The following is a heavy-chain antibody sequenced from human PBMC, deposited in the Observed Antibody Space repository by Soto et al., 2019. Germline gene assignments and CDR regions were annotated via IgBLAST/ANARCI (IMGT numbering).Heavy chain of an antibody. CDR1: GYTFTSYG. Sequence: GASVKVSCKASGYTFTSYGISWVRQAPGQALEWMGWISAYNSNTNYAQKLHGRVTMTTDTSTSTAYMELKSLRSDRTAVYYCARHPPRWSFPYSSGLAYWGQGTMVTVSS. CDR3: ARHPPRWSFPYSSGLAY. CDR2: ISAYNSNT. D-gene: IGHD6-19*01. V-gene: IGHV1-18*01. J-gene: IGHJ4*02.